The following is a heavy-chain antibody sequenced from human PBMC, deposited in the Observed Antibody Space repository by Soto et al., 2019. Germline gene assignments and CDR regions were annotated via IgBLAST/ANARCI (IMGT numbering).Heavy chain of an antibody. V-gene: IGHV3-23*01. CDR3: AKAPSIAAAGVTGFDY. CDR2: ISGSGGST. Sequence: GGSLRLSCASSEFTFSIYAMNWVRQAPGKGLEWVSAISGSGGSTYYADSVNGRFTISIDNSKKTLYLQMNSLRAEDTAVYYCAKAPSIAAAGVTGFDYWGQGTLVTVSS. D-gene: IGHD6-13*01. CDR1: EFTFSIYA. J-gene: IGHJ4*02.